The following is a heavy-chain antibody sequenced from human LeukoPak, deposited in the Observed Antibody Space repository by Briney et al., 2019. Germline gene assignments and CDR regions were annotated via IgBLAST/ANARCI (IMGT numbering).Heavy chain of an antibody. CDR2: ISGSDDDT. V-gene: IGHV3-23*01. CDR3: AKSRSVADAFDI. J-gene: IGHJ3*02. CDR1: GFTVSSYA. Sequence: GGSLRLSCAASGFTVSSYAMSWVRQAPGKGLEWVSAISGSDDDTYHADSVKGRFTIPRDRSKNTLYLQMNGLKAEDTAVYHCAKSRSVADAFDIWGHGAMVTVSS. D-gene: IGHD6-19*01.